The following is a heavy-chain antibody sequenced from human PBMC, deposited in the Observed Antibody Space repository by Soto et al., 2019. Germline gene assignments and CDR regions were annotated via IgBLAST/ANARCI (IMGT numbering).Heavy chain of an antibody. Sequence: QVQLVQSGAEVKKPGSSVKVSCKASGGTFSSYAISWVRQAPGQGLEWMGGIIPIFGTANYAQKFQGRVTITADESTSTAYMEMSSLRSEDMAVYYCAQGYYGSGSYYSPAPLFDYWGQGTLVTVSS. D-gene: IGHD3-10*01. CDR2: IIPIFGTA. CDR3: AQGYYGSGSYYSPAPLFDY. J-gene: IGHJ4*02. V-gene: IGHV1-69*12. CDR1: GGTFSSYA.